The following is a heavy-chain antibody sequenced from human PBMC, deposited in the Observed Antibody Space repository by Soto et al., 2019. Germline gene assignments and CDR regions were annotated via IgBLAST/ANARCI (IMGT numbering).Heavy chain of an antibody. CDR3: ARALHYYYGMDV. CDR1: RGTFNSDA. V-gene: IGHV1-69*13. Sequence: ASVKVSCRASRGTFNSDAISWVRQAPGQGLEWMGGIIPIFGTANYAQKFQGRVTMTADESTSTAYMELSSLPSDATAVYYCARALHYYYGMDVWGQGTTVTVSS. J-gene: IGHJ6*02. CDR2: IIPIFGTA. D-gene: IGHD2-15*01.